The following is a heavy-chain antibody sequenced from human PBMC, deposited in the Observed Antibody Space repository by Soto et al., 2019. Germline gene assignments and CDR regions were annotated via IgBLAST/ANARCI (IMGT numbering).Heavy chain of an antibody. D-gene: IGHD5-12*01. Sequence: ASVKVSCKASGYTFTSYGISWVRQAPGQGLEWMGWISAYNGNTNYAQKLQGRVTMTTDTSTSTASMELRSLRSDDTAVYYCARDGGEMATIPFFDYWGQGTLVTVSS. CDR3: ARDGGEMATIPFFDY. CDR2: ISAYNGNT. V-gene: IGHV1-18*01. CDR1: GYTFTSYG. J-gene: IGHJ4*02.